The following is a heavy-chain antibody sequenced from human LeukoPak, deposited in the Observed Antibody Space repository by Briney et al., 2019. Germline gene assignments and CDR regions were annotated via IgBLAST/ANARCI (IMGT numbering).Heavy chain of an antibody. D-gene: IGHD4-17*01. V-gene: IGHV3-7*03. CDR3: ARYEDFGDYFDY. CDR2: IKQDGSEK. Sequence: GGSLRLSCAASGFTFSNYWMSWVRQAPGKGLEWVANIKQDGSEKYYVDSVKGRFTISRDNAKNSLYLQMDSLRAEGTAVYYCARYEDFGDYFDYWGQGTLVTVSS. J-gene: IGHJ4*02. CDR1: GFTFSNYW.